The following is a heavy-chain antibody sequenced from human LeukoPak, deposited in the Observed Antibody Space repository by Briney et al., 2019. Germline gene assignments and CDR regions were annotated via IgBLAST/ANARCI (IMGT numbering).Heavy chain of an antibody. Sequence: PGRSLRLSCAASGFTFDDYAMHWVRQAPGKGLEWVSGISWNSGSIGYADSVKGRFTISRDNAKNSLYLQMNSLRAEDTALYYCAKGTYYDILTGYYGHAFDIWGQGTMVTVSS. J-gene: IGHJ3*02. CDR3: AKGTYYDILTGYYGHAFDI. V-gene: IGHV3-9*01. CDR1: GFTFDDYA. D-gene: IGHD3-9*01. CDR2: ISWNSGSI.